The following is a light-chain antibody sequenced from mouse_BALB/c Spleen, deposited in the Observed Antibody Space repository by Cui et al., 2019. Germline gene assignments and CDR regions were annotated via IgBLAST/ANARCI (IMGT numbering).Light chain of an antibody. CDR3: QQYSGYPRT. V-gene: IGKV4-57-1*01. J-gene: IGKJ1*01. Sequence: NVLTQSPAIMSASPGEKVTMICRARSSVSHSYLHWYQQKSGAAPKLWIYSTSNLASGVPARFSGSGSGTSYSLTISSVEAEDAATYYCQQYSGYPRTFGGGTKLEIK. CDR2: STS. CDR1: SSVSHSY.